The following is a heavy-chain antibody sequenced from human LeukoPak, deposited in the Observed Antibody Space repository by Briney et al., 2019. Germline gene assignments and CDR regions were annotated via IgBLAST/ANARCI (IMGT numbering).Heavy chain of an antibody. CDR1: GGSISSGDYY. CDR2: IYYSGST. D-gene: IGHD3-22*01. CDR3: ARTEVMDSSGYYYGSFDY. J-gene: IGHJ4*02. V-gene: IGHV4-30-4*08. Sequence: SQTLSLTCTVSGGSISSGDYYWSWIRQPPGKGLEWIGYIYYSGSTYYNPSRQSGVTISVDPSKNQFSLKLSSVTAADTAVYYCARTEVMDSSGYYYGSFDYWGQGTLVTVSS.